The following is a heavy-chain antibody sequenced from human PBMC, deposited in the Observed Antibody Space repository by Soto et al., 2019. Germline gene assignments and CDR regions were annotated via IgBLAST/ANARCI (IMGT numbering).Heavy chain of an antibody. CDR2: IHPSGST. Sequence: SETLSLTCAVSSGSLGDHDWAWVRQSPEKGLEWMGEIHPSGSTNYNPYPKSRLTLHLDTAKNQFPLKVASVTAADTAVYFCVRGKPCGYRVGPRNFFYYGLDVWGPGTTVTVSS. J-gene: IGHJ6*02. CDR3: VRGKPCGYRVGPRNFFYYGLDV. CDR1: SGSLGDHD. D-gene: IGHD5-18*01. V-gene: IGHV4-34*01.